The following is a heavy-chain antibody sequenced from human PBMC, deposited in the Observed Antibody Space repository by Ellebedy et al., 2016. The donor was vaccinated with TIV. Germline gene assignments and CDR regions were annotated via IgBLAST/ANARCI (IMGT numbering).Heavy chain of an antibody. CDR1: GFTFSSYA. Sequence: GESLKISCAASGFTFSSYAMHWVRQAPGKGLEWVAVISYDGSNKYYADSMKGRFTISSDNSNNTLYLQMNSLRPEDTAIYYCSRDTRLVVVTSNHWNGYFDLWGRGTLVTVSS. D-gene: IGHD2-15*01. CDR3: SRDTRLVVVTSNHWNGYFDL. CDR2: ISYDGSNK. V-gene: IGHV3-30-3*01. J-gene: IGHJ2*01.